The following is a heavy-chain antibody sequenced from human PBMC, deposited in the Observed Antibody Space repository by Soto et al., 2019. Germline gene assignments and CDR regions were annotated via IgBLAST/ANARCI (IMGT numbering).Heavy chain of an antibody. V-gene: IGHV1-18*04. CDR1: GYTFTSYG. CDR2: ISAYNGNT. CDR3: ARALAAAAGTAYHWFDP. D-gene: IGHD6-13*01. J-gene: IGHJ5*02. Sequence: QVQLVQSGAEVKKPGASVKVSCKASGYTFTSYGISWVRQAPGQGLEWMGWISAYNGNTNYAQKLQGRVTMTTDTSTRTAYMELRSVRSYDTAVYYCARALAAAAGTAYHWFDPWGQGTLVTVSS.